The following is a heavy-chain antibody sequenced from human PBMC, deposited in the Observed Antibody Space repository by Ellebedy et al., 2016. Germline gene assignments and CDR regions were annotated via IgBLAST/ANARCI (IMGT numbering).Heavy chain of an antibody. CDR1: GGSISSYY. CDR3: ARELSSSWYGGPTYYFDY. V-gene: IGHV4-59*01. CDR2: IYYSGST. J-gene: IGHJ4*02. D-gene: IGHD6-13*01. Sequence: SETLSLXCTVSGGSISSYYWSWIRQPPGKGLEWIGYIYYSGSTNYNPSLKSRVTILVDTSKNQFSLKLSSVAAADTAVYYCARELSSSWYGGPTYYFDYWGQGTLVTVSS.